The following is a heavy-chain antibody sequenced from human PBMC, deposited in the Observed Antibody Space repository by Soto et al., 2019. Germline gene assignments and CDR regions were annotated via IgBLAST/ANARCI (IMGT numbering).Heavy chain of an antibody. V-gene: IGHV3-30*18. Sequence: PGGSLRLSCAASGFTFSSYGMHWVRQAPGKGLEWVAVISYDGSNKYYADSVKGRFTISRDNSKNTLYLQMNSLRAEDTAVYYCAKDRFPYGDYARVCPLDYWGQGTLVTVSS. D-gene: IGHD4-17*01. CDR3: AKDRFPYGDYARVCPLDY. J-gene: IGHJ4*02. CDR2: ISYDGSNK. CDR1: GFTFSSYG.